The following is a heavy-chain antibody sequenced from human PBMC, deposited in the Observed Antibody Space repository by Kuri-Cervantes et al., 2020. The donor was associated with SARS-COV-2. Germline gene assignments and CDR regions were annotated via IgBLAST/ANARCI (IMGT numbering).Heavy chain of an antibody. V-gene: IGHV4-39*07. Sequence: SETLSLTCTVSGGSISSSSYYWGWIRQPPGKGLEWIGSIYYSGSTYYNPSLKSRVTISVDTSKNQFSLKLSSVTAADTAVYYCARGFSAVVVAHWYFDLWSRGTLVTVSS. CDR2: IYYSGST. J-gene: IGHJ2*01. D-gene: IGHD3-22*01. CDR3: ARGFSAVVVAHWYFDL. CDR1: GGSISSSSYY.